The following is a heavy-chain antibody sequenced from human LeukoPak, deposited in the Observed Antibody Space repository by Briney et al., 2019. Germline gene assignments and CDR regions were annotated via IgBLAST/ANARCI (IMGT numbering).Heavy chain of an antibody. V-gene: IGHV4-59*01. CDR2: IYYSGST. CDR3: ARGGSGWYKTVYYYYMDV. D-gene: IGHD6-19*01. CDR1: GGSISSYY. Sequence: PSETLSLTCTVSGGSISSYYWSWIRQPPGKGLEWIGYIYYSGSTNHNPSLKSRVTISVDTSKNQFSLKLSSVTAADTAVYYCARGGSGWYKTVYYYYMDVWGKGTTVTVSS. J-gene: IGHJ6*03.